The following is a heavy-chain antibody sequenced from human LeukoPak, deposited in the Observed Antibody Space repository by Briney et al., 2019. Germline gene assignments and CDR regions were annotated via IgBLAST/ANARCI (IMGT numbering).Heavy chain of an antibody. Sequence: GGSLRLSCAASGFTFSSYWMSWVRQAPGKGLEWVANIKQDGSEKYYVDSVKGRFTISRDNAKNSLYLQMNSLRAEDTAVYYCARDRYDFWSGYYINTGLDYWGQGTLVTVSS. D-gene: IGHD3-3*01. V-gene: IGHV3-7*01. J-gene: IGHJ4*02. CDR1: GFTFSSYW. CDR3: ARDRYDFWSGYYINTGLDY. CDR2: IKQDGSEK.